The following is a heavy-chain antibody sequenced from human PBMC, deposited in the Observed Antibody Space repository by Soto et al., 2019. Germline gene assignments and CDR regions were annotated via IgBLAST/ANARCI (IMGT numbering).Heavy chain of an antibody. CDR2: IFPIGTT. CDR3: ARSREFDY. Sequence: SETLSLTCGVSGGSLSGATYSWNWIRQTPGKGLEWIGYIFPIGTTYYNPSLRSRVTISIDVSKNQFSLSLRSLTAADTAVYYCARSREFDYWSQGTLVTVSS. J-gene: IGHJ4*02. CDR1: GGSLSGATYS. V-gene: IGHV4-30-2*01.